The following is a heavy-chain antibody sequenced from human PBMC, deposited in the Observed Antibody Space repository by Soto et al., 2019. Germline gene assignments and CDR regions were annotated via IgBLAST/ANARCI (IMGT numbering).Heavy chain of an antibody. D-gene: IGHD3-10*01. J-gene: IGHJ6*02. Sequence: SETLSLTCAVYGGSFSGYYWSWIRQPPGKGLEWIGEINHSGSTNYNPSLKSRVTISVDTSKNQFSLKLSSVTAADTAVYYCARERLGNRYYGSGSYSSYYYYGMDVWGQGTTVTVSS. CDR1: GGSFSGYY. CDR3: ARERLGNRYYGSGSYSSYYYYGMDV. CDR2: INHSGST. V-gene: IGHV4-34*01.